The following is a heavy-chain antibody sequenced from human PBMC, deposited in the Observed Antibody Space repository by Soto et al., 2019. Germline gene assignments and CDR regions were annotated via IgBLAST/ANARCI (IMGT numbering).Heavy chain of an antibody. CDR3: AKRGGSTIFGVVIRGRQNNDYYMDV. D-gene: IGHD3-3*01. V-gene: IGHV3-23*01. CDR1: GFTFSSYA. Sequence: GGSLRLSCAASGFTFSSYAMSWVRQAPGKGLEWVSAISGSGGSTYYADSVKGRFTISRDNSKNTLYLQMNSLRAEDTAVYYCAKRGGSTIFGVVIRGRQNNDYYMDVWGKGTTVTVSS. J-gene: IGHJ6*03. CDR2: ISGSGGST.